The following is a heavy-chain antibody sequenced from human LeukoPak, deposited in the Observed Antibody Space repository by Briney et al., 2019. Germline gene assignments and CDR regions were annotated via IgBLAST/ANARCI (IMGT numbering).Heavy chain of an antibody. CDR2: INPNSGGT. CDR3: GRGAGEGYSYGRYYFDY. J-gene: IGHJ4*02. V-gene: IGHV1-2*02. Sequence: ASVKVSCKASGYTFTSYYMHWVRQAPGQGLEWMGWINPNSGGTNYAQKFQGRVTMTRDTSISAAYMERSRLRSDDTAVYYWGRGAGEGYSYGRYYFDYWGQGTLVTVSS. CDR1: GYTFTSYY. D-gene: IGHD5-18*01.